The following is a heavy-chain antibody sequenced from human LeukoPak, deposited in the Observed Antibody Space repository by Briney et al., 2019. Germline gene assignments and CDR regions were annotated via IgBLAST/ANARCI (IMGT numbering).Heavy chain of an antibody. CDR1: GFTFSDYY. J-gene: IGHJ5*02. CDR2: ISSSGSTI. Sequence: PGGSLRLSCAASGFTFSDYYMSWIRQAPGKGLEWVSYISSSGSTIYYADSVKGRFTISRDNAKNSLYLQMNSLRAEDTAVYYCARDPGTYSSSWYEGGWFDPWGQGTLVTVSS. D-gene: IGHD6-13*01. CDR3: ARDPGTYSSSWYEGGWFDP. V-gene: IGHV3-11*04.